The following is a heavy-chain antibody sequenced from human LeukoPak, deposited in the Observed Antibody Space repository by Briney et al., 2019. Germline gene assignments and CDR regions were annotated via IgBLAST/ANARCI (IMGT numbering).Heavy chain of an antibody. CDR1: GGSISSSGYS. CDR3: ARSRGGYRHGLNFFDY. D-gene: IGHD5-18*01. J-gene: IGHJ4*02. CDR2: IFSSGST. V-gene: IGHV4-39*01. Sequence: SETLSLTCSVSGGSISSSGYSWGWIRQPPGKGLEWIGSIFSSGSTHDNPSLKSRVITSVDTSKNQFSLRLSSVAATDTAVYYCARSRGGYRHGLNFFDYWGQGTLVTVSS.